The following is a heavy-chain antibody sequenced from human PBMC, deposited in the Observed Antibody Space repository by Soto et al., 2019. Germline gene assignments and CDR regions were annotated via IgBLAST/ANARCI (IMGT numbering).Heavy chain of an antibody. CDR1: GASITNDDFF. J-gene: IGHJ4*02. CDR3: AKMERTQLWLLVQN. Sequence: LSLTCTVSGASITNDDFFWSWVRQHPEKGLEWLAYITYGGSIYYNPSLRSRLTVSIDKSKSQFSLNLKSVTAADTAVYYCAKMERTQLWLLVQNWGQGLLVTVSS. CDR2: ITYGGSI. D-gene: IGHD5-18*01. V-gene: IGHV4-31*03.